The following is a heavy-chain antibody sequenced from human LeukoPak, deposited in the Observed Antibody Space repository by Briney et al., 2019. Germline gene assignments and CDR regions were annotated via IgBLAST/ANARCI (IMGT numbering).Heavy chain of an antibody. V-gene: IGHV1-18*01. D-gene: IGHD3-10*01. Sequence: ASVKVSCKASGDSIRSYGITWVRQAPGQGLEWMGWISDYDGSTNYAQNVQGRVTMTTDTSTSTAYMELRSLRSDDTAVYYCARSRVRGSPHPNAFDIWGQGTKVTVSS. CDR1: GDSIRSYG. J-gene: IGHJ3*02. CDR3: ARSRVRGSPHPNAFDI. CDR2: ISDYDGST.